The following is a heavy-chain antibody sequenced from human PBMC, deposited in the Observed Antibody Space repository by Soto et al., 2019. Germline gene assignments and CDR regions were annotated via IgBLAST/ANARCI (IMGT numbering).Heavy chain of an antibody. J-gene: IGHJ6*02. CDR1: GFTFSSYS. D-gene: IGHD2-15*01. CDR3: AREGSCSGGSCAYYYYDGMDV. CDR2: ISRSSRYI. Sequence: GGSLRLSCAASGFTFSSYSMNWVRQAPGKGLEWVSSISRSSRYIYYADSVKGRFTISRDNAKNSLYLQMNSLRAEDTAVYYCAREGSCSGGSCAYYYYDGMDVWGQGTTVTVSS. V-gene: IGHV3-21*01.